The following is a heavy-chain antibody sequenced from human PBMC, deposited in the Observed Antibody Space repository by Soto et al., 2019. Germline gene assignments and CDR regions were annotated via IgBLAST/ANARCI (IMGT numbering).Heavy chain of an antibody. J-gene: IGHJ6*02. CDR3: ARDQCGGACYSIYYYYGMDV. D-gene: IGHD2-21*02. Sequence: QVQLVQSGAEVKKPGSSVKVSCKAAGGTFSSYAISWVRQAPGQGLEWMGGIIPIFGTANYAQKFQGRVTITADESTSTAYKELSSLRSEDTAVYYCARDQCGGACYSIYYYYGMDVWGQGTTVTGSS. CDR2: IIPIFGTA. V-gene: IGHV1-69*01. CDR1: GGTFSSYA.